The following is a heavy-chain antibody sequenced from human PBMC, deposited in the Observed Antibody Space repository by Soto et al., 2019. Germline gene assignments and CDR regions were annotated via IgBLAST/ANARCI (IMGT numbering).Heavy chain of an antibody. CDR2: IYYSGST. J-gene: IGHJ5*02. D-gene: IGHD5-18*01. V-gene: IGHV4-59*01. CDR1: GGSISSYY. Sequence: SETLSLTCTVSGGSISSYYWSWIRQPPGKGLEWIGYIYYSGSTNYNPSLKSRVTISVDTSKNQFSLKLSSVTAADTAVYYCARMFQIQLWQTGSWFDPWGQGTLVTAPQ. CDR3: ARMFQIQLWQTGSWFDP.